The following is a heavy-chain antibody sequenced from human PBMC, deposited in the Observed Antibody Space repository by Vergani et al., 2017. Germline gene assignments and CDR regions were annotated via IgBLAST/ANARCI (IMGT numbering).Heavy chain of an antibody. V-gene: IGHV3-23*04. CDR3: TKGSRGYTGYFFDY. CDR2: VSGSSATP. Sequence: DVDLVESGGGLVQPGGSLRLSCEASGFSFPGYAMSWVRQAPGKGLEWVSSVSGSSATPYYADSVKGRFIISRDNSKNTLHLQMNSLRADDTAVYYCTKGSRGYTGYFFDYWGQGTLATVSS. J-gene: IGHJ4*02. D-gene: IGHD5-12*01. CDR1: GFSFPGYA.